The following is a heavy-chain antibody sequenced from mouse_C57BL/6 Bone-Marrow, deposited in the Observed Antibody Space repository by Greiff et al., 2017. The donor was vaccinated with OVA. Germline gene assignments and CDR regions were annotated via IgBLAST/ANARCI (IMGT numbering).Heavy chain of an antibody. V-gene: IGHV3-6*01. D-gene: IGHD2-4*01. CDR3: ARESRDYDEGFDY. Sequence: EVHLVESGPGLVKPSQSLSLTCSVTGYSITSGYYWNWIRQFPGNKLEWMGYISYDGSNNYNPSLKNRISITRDTSKNQFFLKLNSVTTEDTATYYCARESRDYDEGFDYWGQGTTLTVSS. J-gene: IGHJ2*01. CDR2: ISYDGSN. CDR1: GYSITSGYY.